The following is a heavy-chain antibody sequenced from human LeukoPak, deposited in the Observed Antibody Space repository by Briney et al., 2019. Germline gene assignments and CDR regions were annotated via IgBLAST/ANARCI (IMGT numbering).Heavy chain of an antibody. CDR1: GGTFSGYY. V-gene: IGHV4-34*01. D-gene: IGHD2-15*01. Sequence: SETLSLTCAVYGGTFSGYYWSWIRQPPGKGLEWIGKINPGGSTNYNPSLESRLTISVDPSKNQFSLNLTSVTAADTAIYYCAREDCSGGACTNFDYWGQGTLVTVSS. J-gene: IGHJ4*02. CDR3: AREDCSGGACTNFDY. CDR2: INPGGST.